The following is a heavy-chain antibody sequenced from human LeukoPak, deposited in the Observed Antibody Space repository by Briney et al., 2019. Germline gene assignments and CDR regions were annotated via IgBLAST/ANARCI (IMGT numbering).Heavy chain of an antibody. CDR2: INGAGSSI. D-gene: IGHD4-17*01. Sequence: PGGSLRLSCAAPGFTFSSYWMHWVRQTPGKGLVWVSRINGAGSSISYADSVKGRVTISRDNAKNTLYLQMNNLRAEDTAVYYCARGGDYKNDYWGQGTLVTVSS. J-gene: IGHJ4*02. CDR1: GFTFSSYW. CDR3: ARGGDYKNDY. V-gene: IGHV3-74*01.